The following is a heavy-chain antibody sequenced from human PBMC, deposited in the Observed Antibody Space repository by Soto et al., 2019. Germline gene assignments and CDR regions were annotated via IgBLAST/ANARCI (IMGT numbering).Heavy chain of an antibody. CDR2: FDPEDGET. CDR3: ATDSIAAAGNWFDP. V-gene: IGHV1-24*01. CDR1: GYTLTELS. D-gene: IGHD6-13*01. Sequence: ASVKVSCKVSGYTLTELSMHWVRQAPGKGLEWMGGFDPEDGETIYAQKFQGRVTMTEDTSTDTAYMELSSLRSEDTAVYYCATDSIAAAGNWFDPWGQGTLVTVSS. J-gene: IGHJ5*02.